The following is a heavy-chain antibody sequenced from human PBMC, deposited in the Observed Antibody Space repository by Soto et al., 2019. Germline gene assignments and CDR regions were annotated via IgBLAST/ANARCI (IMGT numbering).Heavy chain of an antibody. CDR1: GFTFSSYS. CDR2: ISSSSSTI. Sequence: HPGGSLRLSCAASGFTFSSYSMNWVRQAPGKGLEWVSYISSSSSTIYYADSVKGRFTISRDNAKNSLYLQMNSLRDEDTTVYYCARPEYSSSSYGMDVWGQGTTVTVSS. CDR3: ARPEYSSSSYGMDV. V-gene: IGHV3-48*02. J-gene: IGHJ6*02. D-gene: IGHD6-6*01.